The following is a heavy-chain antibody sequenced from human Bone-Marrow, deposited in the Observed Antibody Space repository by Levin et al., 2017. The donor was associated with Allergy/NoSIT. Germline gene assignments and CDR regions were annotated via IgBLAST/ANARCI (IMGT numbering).Heavy chain of an antibody. J-gene: IGHJ3*02. CDR1: GDSITSSSW. CDR3: ARGPRRYFDWGDGFDI. CDR2: IYHSGNT. Sequence: SETLSLTCTVSGDSITSSSWWSWVRQVPGKGLEWIGEIYHSGNTNFNPSLQSRVTISVDISRNQFSLKLSSVIAADTAVYFCARGPRRYFDWGDGFDIWGQGTVVTVSS. V-gene: IGHV4-4*02. D-gene: IGHD3-9*01.